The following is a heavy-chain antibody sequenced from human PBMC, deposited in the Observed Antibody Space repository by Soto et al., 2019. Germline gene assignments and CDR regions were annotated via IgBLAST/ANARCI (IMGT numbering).Heavy chain of an antibody. CDR1: GFTFRNYA. D-gene: IGHD6-13*01. CDR2: ISGTGGST. CDR3: AKDWYSSTWYAVDL. J-gene: IGHJ5*02. Sequence: EVQLVESGGGLVQPGGALRLSCAASGFTFRNYAMSWVRLAPGKGLEWVSAISGTGGSTYYAHSVKGRFTISRDNSGNTLHLQMDTLRAEDTALYYCAKDWYSSTWYAVDLWGQGTLVTVSS. V-gene: IGHV3-23*04.